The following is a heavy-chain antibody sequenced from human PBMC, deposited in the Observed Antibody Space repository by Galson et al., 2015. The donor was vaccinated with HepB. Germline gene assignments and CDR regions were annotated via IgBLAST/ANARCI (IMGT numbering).Heavy chain of an antibody. V-gene: IGHV4-39*07. Sequence: LSLTCTVSGGSISSSSYYWGWIRQPPGKGLEWIGSIYYSGSTYYNPSLKSRVTISVDTSKNQFSLKLSSVTAADTAVYYCARAEQWLNRGTYYYYGMDVWGQGTTVTVSS. CDR3: ARAEQWLNRGTYYYYGMDV. CDR2: IYYSGST. CDR1: GGSISSSSYY. J-gene: IGHJ6*02. D-gene: IGHD6-19*01.